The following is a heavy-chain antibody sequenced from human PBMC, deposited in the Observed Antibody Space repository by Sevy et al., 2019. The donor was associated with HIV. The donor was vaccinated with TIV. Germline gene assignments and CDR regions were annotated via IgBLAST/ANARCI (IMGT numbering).Heavy chain of an antibody. CDR1: GFTFSSYW. CDR3: ARDPEYYDFWSGYSFDY. CDR2: INSDGSST. V-gene: IGHV3-74*01. J-gene: IGHJ4*02. Sequence: GRSLRLSCAASGFTFSSYWMHRVRQAPGKGLVWVSRINSDGSSTSYADSVKGRFTISRDNAKNTQYLQMNSLRAEDTAVYYCARDPEYYDFWSGYSFDYWGQGTLVTVSS. D-gene: IGHD3-3*01.